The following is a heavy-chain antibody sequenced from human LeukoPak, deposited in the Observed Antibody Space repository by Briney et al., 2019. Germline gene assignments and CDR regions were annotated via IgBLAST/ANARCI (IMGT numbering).Heavy chain of an antibody. CDR3: AKRPRDSSGYYLGAFDG. D-gene: IGHD3-22*01. J-gene: IGHJ3*01. V-gene: IGHV3-23*01. CDR1: GFNLSTYA. CDR2: SGASGADT. Sequence: GGSLRLSCTASGFNLSTYAMTWVRQAPGKGLDWVSGSGASGADTYYADSAKGRFTVSRDNSKNTLYLQMSSLRADDTAVYFCAKRPRDSSGYYLGAFDGWGQGTTVTVSS.